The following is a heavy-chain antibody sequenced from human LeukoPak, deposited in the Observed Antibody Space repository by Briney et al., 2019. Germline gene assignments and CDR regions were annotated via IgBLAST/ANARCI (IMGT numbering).Heavy chain of an antibody. CDR3: ARDIGGYCSSISCYAPPSANDY. CDR2: ISSSTRYI. V-gene: IGHV3-21*01. J-gene: IGHJ4*02. D-gene: IGHD2-2*01. CDR1: GFTFSRYS. Sequence: GGSLRLSCAASGFTFSRYSMDWVRQAPGKGLEWVSCISSSTRYIYYADTMKGRFPISRENAKNSVYLQMNSLRAEDTAVYYCARDIGGYCSSISCYAPPSANDYWGQGALVTVSS.